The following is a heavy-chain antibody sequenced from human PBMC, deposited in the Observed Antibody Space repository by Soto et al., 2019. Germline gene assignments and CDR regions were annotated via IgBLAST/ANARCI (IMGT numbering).Heavy chain of an antibody. D-gene: IGHD6-6*01. Sequence: PGGSLRLSCAASGFTFSSYSMNWVRQAPGKGLEWVGRIKSKTDGGTTDYAAPVKGRFTISRDDSKNTLYLQMNSLKTEDTAVYYCTTDQPRRPYLQDAFDIWGQGTMVTVSS. CDR3: TTDQPRRPYLQDAFDI. J-gene: IGHJ3*02. CDR1: GFTFSSYS. CDR2: IKSKTDGGTT. V-gene: IGHV3-15*07.